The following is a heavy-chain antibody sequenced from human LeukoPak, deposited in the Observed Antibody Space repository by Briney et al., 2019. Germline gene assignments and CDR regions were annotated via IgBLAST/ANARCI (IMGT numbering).Heavy chain of an antibody. CDR3: ARQKRNSSGWYGDY. CDR1: GGSIGSGDYY. CDR2: IYYSGTT. J-gene: IGHJ4*02. V-gene: IGHV4-30-4*08. D-gene: IGHD6-19*01. Sequence: NPSQTLSLTCTVSGGSIGSGDYYWRWIRQPPGKGREWIGYIYYSGTTYYNPSLKSRITISIDTSKSQFSLKLSSVTAADTAVYYCARQKRNSSGWYGDYWGQGTLVTVSS.